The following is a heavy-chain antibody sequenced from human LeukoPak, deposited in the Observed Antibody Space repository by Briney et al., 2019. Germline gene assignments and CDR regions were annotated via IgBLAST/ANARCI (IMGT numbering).Heavy chain of an antibody. D-gene: IGHD4-17*01. Sequence: GSLRLSCAASGFTFSSYGMHWVRQAPGKGLEWVAVISYDGSNKYYADSVKGRFTISRDNSKNTLYLQMNSLRAEDTAVYYCAKEMTTVTFFYFDYWGQGTLVTVSS. CDR1: GFTFSSYG. J-gene: IGHJ4*02. V-gene: IGHV3-30*18. CDR3: AKEMTTVTFFYFDY. CDR2: ISYDGSNK.